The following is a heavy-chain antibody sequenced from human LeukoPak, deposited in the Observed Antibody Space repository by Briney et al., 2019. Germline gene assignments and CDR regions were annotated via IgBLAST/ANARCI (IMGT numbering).Heavy chain of an antibody. Sequence: PGGSLRLSCAASGFTCSSYAMHWVRQAPGKGLEWVAVISYDGSNKYYADSVKGRFAISRDNSKNTLYLQMNSLRAEDTAVYYCARSHTIDYSSSPPDYMDVWGKGTTVTVSS. V-gene: IGHV3-30*01. D-gene: IGHD6-6*01. CDR2: ISYDGSNK. CDR1: GFTCSSYA. J-gene: IGHJ6*03. CDR3: ARSHTIDYSSSPPDYMDV.